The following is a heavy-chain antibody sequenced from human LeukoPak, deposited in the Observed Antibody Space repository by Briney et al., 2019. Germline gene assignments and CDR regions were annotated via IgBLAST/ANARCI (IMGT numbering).Heavy chain of an antibody. CDR2: INPNSGGT. CDR1: GYTFTGYY. D-gene: IGHD6-6*01. V-gene: IGHV1-2*02. J-gene: IGHJ4*02. CDR3: ARGEVYSSSSESDY. Sequence: ASVRVSCKASGYTFTGYYMHWVRQAPGQGLEWMGWINPNSGGTNYAQKFQGRVTMTRDTSISTAYMELSRLRSDDTAVYYCARGEVYSSSSESDYWGQGTLVTVSS.